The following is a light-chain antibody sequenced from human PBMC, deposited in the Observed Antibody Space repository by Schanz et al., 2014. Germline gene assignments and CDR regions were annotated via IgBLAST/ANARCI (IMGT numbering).Light chain of an antibody. CDR3: QHYDRYPWT. J-gene: IGKJ1*01. V-gene: IGKV3-20*01. CDR1: QSVSSSY. Sequence: DIVLTQSPGTLYLSPGEGATLSCTASQSVSSSYLAWYQQKRGQAPRLLIYDASRRASGIPDRFSGSGSGTDFTLTISRLEPEDFATYYCQHYDRYPWTFGPGTKVEIE. CDR2: DAS.